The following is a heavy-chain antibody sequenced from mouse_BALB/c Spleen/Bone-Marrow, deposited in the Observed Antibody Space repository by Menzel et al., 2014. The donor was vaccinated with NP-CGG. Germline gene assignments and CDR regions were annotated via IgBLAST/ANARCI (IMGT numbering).Heavy chain of an antibody. D-gene: IGHD2-4*01. CDR2: IDTSDSYT. CDR1: GYTFTDNW. CDR3: ARGGNDFSLDY. Sequence: VQLQQSGAELGMPGASVKMSCKASGYTFTDNWIYWVKQRPGQGLEWIGAIDTSDSYTNFNQKFMGKASLTVDASSSTAYMQVSSLTSDDSAVYYCARGGNDFSLDYWGKGTSVTVSS. J-gene: IGHJ4*01. V-gene: IGHV1-69*01.